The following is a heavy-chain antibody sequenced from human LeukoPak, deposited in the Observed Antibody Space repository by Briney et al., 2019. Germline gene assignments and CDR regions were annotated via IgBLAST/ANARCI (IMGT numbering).Heavy chain of an antibody. J-gene: IGHJ4*02. CDR1: GGSFSGYY. CDR3: ARGPIVVVPAAIPAFDY. D-gene: IGHD2-2*02. V-gene: IGHV4-34*01. Sequence: SETLSFTCAVYGGSFSGYYWSWIRQPPGKGLERIGEINHSGSTNYNPSLKSRVTISVDTSKNQFSLKLSSVTAADTAVYYCARGPIVVVPAAIPAFDYWGQGTLVTVSS. CDR2: INHSGST.